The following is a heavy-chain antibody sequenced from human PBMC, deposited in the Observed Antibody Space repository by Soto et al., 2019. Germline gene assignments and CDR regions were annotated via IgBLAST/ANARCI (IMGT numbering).Heavy chain of an antibody. J-gene: IGHJ4*02. V-gene: IGHV3-23*01. CDR3: AKDRHVRFLEWLLPPSIDY. D-gene: IGHD3-3*01. Sequence: EVQLLESGGGLVQPVGSLRLSCAASGFTFSSYAMSWVRQAPGKGLEWVSAISGSGGSTYYADSVKGRFTISRDNSKNTLYLQMNSLRAEDTAVYYCAKDRHVRFLEWLLPPSIDYWGQGTLVTVSS. CDR1: GFTFSSYA. CDR2: ISGSGGST.